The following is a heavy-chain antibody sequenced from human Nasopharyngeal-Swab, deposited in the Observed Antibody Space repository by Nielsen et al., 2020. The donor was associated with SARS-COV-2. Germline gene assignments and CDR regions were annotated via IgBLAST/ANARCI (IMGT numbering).Heavy chain of an antibody. CDR3: ASTYCSSTSCRLSYYYGMDV. J-gene: IGHJ6*02. D-gene: IGHD2-2*01. CDR2: IIPIFGTA. V-gene: IGHV1-69*06. Sequence: WVRQAPGQGLKGMGGIIPIFGTANYAQKFQGRVTITADKSTSTAYMELSSLRSEDTAVYYCASTYCSSTSCRLSYYYGMDVWGQGTTVTVSS.